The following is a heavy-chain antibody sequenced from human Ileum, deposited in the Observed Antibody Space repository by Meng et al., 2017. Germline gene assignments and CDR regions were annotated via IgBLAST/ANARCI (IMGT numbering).Heavy chain of an antibody. CDR2: INSDGSSA. CDR1: GFTFSSYW. J-gene: IGHJ4*02. D-gene: IGHD2-8*01. CDR3: TRDTLQWASTPDY. V-gene: IGHV3-74*01. Sequence: EVQLVESGGALVQPGWSLRLSCAASGFTFSSYWMLWVRQAPGTGLVWVSRINSDGSSAIYADSVKGRFTVSRDNAKGTLYLQMNDLRVEDTAVYYCTRDTLQWASTPDYWGQGTLVTVSS.